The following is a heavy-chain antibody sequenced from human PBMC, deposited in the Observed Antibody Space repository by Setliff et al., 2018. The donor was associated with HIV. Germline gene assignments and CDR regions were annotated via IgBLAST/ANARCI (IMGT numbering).Heavy chain of an antibody. V-gene: IGHV4-38-2*02. D-gene: IGHD1-20*01. CDR2: IHHSGNT. J-gene: IGHJ3*02. Sequence: SETLSLTCAVSGSSISSGYFWGWVRQPPGKGLEWIANIHHSGNTYYNPSLKSRVTISVETSTNQFSLKLNSVTATDTAVYYCTREGPRITGSGGAFDTWGQGTMVTVSS. CDR1: GSSISSGYF. CDR3: TREGPRITGSGGAFDT.